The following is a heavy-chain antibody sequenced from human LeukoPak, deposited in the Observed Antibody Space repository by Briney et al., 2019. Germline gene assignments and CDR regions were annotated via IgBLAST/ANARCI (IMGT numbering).Heavy chain of an antibody. CDR3: ARDRYGDYSGNWFDP. Sequence: SETLSLTCTVSGDSIRGYYWNWIRQSDGKGLEWIGRIFPGGTTQYNPSLKSRVTMSVDTSKNQFSLKLSSVTAADTAVYYCARDRYGDYSGNWFDPWGQGTLVTVSS. D-gene: IGHD4-17*01. CDR2: IFPGGTT. J-gene: IGHJ5*02. CDR1: GDSIRGYY. V-gene: IGHV4-4*07.